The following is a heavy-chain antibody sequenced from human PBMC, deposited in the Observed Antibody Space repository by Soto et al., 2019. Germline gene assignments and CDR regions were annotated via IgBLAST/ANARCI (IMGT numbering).Heavy chain of an antibody. CDR1: GGSIGNYY. CDR3: ARDYDVNTALDYWYFDL. J-gene: IGHJ2*01. V-gene: IGHV4-4*07. Sequence: QVQLQESGPGLVKPSERLSLTCSVPGGSIGNYYWAWIRQSAGKGLEWIGRIYTSGRTHYNPSLTGRVTMSIDTSKNQFSLRLTSVTAADTAIYYCARDYDVNTALDYWYFDLWGRGTLVTVSS. D-gene: IGHD5-18*01. CDR2: IYTSGRT.